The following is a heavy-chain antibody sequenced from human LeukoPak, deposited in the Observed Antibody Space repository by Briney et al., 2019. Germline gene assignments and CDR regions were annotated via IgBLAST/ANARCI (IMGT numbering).Heavy chain of an antibody. J-gene: IGHJ2*01. V-gene: IGHV6-1*01. Sequence: SQTLSLTCAISGDSVSSNTAAWNWIRQSPSRGLEWLGRTYFRSRWYNDCAVSLKSRITINPDTSKNQSSLHLTSVTLEDTAVYYCARESGACSGGSCYWYFDLWGRGTLVTVSS. CDR1: GDSVSSNTAA. CDR3: ARESGACSGGSCYWYFDL. CDR2: TYFRSRWYN. D-gene: IGHD2-15*01.